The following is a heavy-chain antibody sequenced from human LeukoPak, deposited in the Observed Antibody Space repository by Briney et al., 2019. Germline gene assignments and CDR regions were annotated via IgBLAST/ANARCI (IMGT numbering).Heavy chain of an antibody. Sequence: PSETLSLTCTVSGGSISSSSYYWGWIRQPPGKGLEWIGSVYYSGSTCDNPSLKSRVSISVDTSKNHFSLKLTSVTAADTAVYYCARTKTGGLGYYFDYWGQGTLVTVSS. CDR2: VYYSGST. CDR1: GGSISSSSYY. D-gene: IGHD7-27*01. V-gene: IGHV4-39*07. J-gene: IGHJ4*02. CDR3: ARTKTGGLGYYFDY.